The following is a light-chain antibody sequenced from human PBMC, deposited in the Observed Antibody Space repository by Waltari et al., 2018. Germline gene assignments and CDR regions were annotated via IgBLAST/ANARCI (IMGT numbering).Light chain of an antibody. Sequence: QSVLTQPPSVSAAPGQRVTIPCPGSSPTLGTNIGSWFQQLPGTAPKLLIYDNNKRPSGIPDRFSGSKSGTSATLGITGLQTGDEADYYCGTWDSSLTARVFGGGTKLTVL. CDR3: GTWDSSLTARV. CDR1: SPTLGTNI. J-gene: IGLJ2*01. CDR2: DNN. V-gene: IGLV1-51*01.